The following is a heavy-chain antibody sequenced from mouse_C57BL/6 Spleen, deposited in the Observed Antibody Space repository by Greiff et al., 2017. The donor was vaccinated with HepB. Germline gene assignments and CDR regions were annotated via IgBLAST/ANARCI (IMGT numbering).Heavy chain of an antibody. CDR2: ISGGGGNT. V-gene: IGHV5-9*01. CDR3: ARSFYYYGSSSLYYFDY. CDR1: GFTFSSYT. J-gene: IGHJ2*01. Sequence: EVMLVESGGGLVKPGGSLKLSCAASGFTFSSYTMSWVRQTPEKRLEWVATISGGGGNTYYPDSVKGRFTISRDNAKNTLYLQMSSLRSEDTALYYCARSFYYYGSSSLYYFDYWGQSTTLTVSS. D-gene: IGHD1-1*01.